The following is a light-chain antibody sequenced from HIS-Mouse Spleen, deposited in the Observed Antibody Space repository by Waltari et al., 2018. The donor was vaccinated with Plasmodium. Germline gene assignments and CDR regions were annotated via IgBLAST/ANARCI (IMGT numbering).Light chain of an antibody. CDR2: GAY. V-gene: IGKV3-15*01. CDR1: QSVSSN. J-gene: IGKJ1*01. CDR3: QEYKNWPGWT. Sequence: EIVMTQSPATLSVSPVERATLSCRTSQSVSSNLALYQQKPGQAPSLHIYGAYTRAAGIPARFSGSGSGTELTLNSSNLQSENFAVYYCQEYKNWPGWTFGQGTKVEIK.